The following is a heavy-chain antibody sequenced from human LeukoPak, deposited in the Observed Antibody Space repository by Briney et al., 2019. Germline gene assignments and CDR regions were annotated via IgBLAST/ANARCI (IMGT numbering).Heavy chain of an antibody. D-gene: IGHD5-12*01. CDR3: ARAPGWLYFDY. V-gene: IGHV4-38-2*01. CDR1: GFTFSSYA. Sequence: GSLRLSCAASGFTFSSYAMSWVRQAPGKGLEWIGSIYHSGSTYYNPSLKSRVTISGDTSKNRFSLKLSSVTAADTAVYYCARAPGWLYFDYWGQGTLVTVSS. CDR2: IYHSGST. J-gene: IGHJ4*02.